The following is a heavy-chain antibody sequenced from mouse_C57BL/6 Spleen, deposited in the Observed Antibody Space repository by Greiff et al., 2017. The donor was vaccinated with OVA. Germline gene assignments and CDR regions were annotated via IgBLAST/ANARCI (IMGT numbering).Heavy chain of an antibody. Sequence: QVQLKQSGAELVRPGTSVKVSCKASGYAFTNYLIEWVKQRPGQGLEWIGVINPGSGGTNYNEKFKGKATLTADKSSSTAYMQLSSLTSEDSAVYFCARFYGSSSWYFDVWGTGTTVTVSS. J-gene: IGHJ1*03. CDR3: ARFYGSSSWYFDV. CDR2: INPGSGGT. CDR1: GYAFTNYL. D-gene: IGHD1-1*01. V-gene: IGHV1-54*01.